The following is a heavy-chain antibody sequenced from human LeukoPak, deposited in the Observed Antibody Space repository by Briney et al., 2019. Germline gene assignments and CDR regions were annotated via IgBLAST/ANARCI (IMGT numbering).Heavy chain of an antibody. CDR2: IRYDGSNK. D-gene: IGHD4-11*01. Sequence: GGSLRLSCAASGFTFSSYGMHWVRQAPGKGLEWVAFIRYDGSNKYYADSVKGRFTISRDNSKNTLYLQMNSLRAEDTAVYYCAKIGGFMTTVTTSTTLFDYWGQGTLVTVSS. J-gene: IGHJ4*02. V-gene: IGHV3-30*02. CDR3: AKIGGFMTTVTTSTTLFDY. CDR1: GFTFSSYG.